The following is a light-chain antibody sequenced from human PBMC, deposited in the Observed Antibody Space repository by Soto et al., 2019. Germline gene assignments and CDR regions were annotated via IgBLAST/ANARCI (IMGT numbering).Light chain of an antibody. V-gene: IGKV1-5*03. CDR3: KQYNSYSRT. J-gene: IGKJ1*01. CDR1: QSISSW. CDR2: KAS. Sequence: EIQMTQSPSTLSASVGDRVTITCRASQSISSWLAWYQQKPGKAPKLLIYKASSLESGVPSRFSGSGSGTEFTLTISSLQPDDFATYYCKQYNSYSRTFGQGTKVDIK.